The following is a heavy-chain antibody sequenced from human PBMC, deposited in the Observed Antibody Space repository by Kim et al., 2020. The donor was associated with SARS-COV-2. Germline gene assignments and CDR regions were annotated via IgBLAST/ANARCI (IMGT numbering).Heavy chain of an antibody. Sequence: GRNTIHAASVKGRFTVSRDNAKNTLYLQMNSLRAEDTAVYYCARSRELDVWGQGTTVTVSS. J-gene: IGHJ6*02. CDR3: ARSRELDV. D-gene: IGHD2-2*01. V-gene: IGHV3-74*01. CDR2: GRNT.